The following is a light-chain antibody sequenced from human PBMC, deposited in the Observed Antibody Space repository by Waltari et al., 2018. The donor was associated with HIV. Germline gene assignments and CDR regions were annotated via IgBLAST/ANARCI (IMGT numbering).Light chain of an antibody. CDR1: QNITSY. CDR2: AAS. Sequence: AIRMTQSPSSFSASTGDGVTITCRASQNITSYLAWYQQKPGKAPNLLIYAASTLQSGVPSRFSGSGSGTDFTLTVSCLQSEDFATYYCQQYYSYPLTFGGGTKVEIK. V-gene: IGKV1-8*01. J-gene: IGKJ4*01. CDR3: QQYYSYPLT.